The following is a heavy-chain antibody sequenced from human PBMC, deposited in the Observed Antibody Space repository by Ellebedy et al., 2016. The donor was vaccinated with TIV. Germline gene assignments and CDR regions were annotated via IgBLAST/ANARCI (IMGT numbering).Heavy chain of an antibody. CDR2: INTATGSP. D-gene: IGHD5-24*01. Sequence: AASVKVSCKGSGYSFNTNAMIWARQAPGRGLEWMGWINTATGSPTYAQGFTGRFVFSLDTSVTTSYLEITSLEAEDTAVYFCARDFPAHGVCDNWGQGTLVTVSS. V-gene: IGHV7-4-1*02. CDR3: ARDFPAHGVCDN. CDR1: GYSFNTNA. J-gene: IGHJ4*02.